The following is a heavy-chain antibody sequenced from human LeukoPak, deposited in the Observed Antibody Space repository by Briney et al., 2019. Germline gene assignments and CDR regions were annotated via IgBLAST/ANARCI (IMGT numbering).Heavy chain of an antibody. CDR3: ARLDYYDSSLDY. CDR2: IYPGDSDT. V-gene: IGHV5-51*01. D-gene: IGHD3-22*01. Sequence: GESLKISCKGSGYSFTNYWIGWVRQMPGKGLEWMGVIYPGDSDTRYSPSFQGQVTISADKSIPTAYLQWSSLKASDTAVHYCARLDYYDSSLDYWGQGTLVTVSS. CDR1: GYSFTNYW. J-gene: IGHJ4*02.